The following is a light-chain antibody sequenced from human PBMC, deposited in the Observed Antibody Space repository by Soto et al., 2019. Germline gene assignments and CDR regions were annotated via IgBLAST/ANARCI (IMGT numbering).Light chain of an antibody. Sequence: DIQMTQSPSSLSASVGDRVTITCRASQGIRNELGWYQQKPVKAPKSLIYATTTLQSGVPSRFSGSGSGTEFTLTISSLQPEDFANYYCLQYNNYPRTFGQGTKVEIK. V-gene: IGKV1-17*01. J-gene: IGKJ1*01. CDR1: QGIRNE. CDR3: LQYNNYPRT. CDR2: ATT.